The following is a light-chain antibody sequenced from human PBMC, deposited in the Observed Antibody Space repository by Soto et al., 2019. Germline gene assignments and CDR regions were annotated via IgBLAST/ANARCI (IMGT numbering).Light chain of an antibody. V-gene: IGLV1-40*01. CDR2: GNN. J-gene: IGLJ2*01. CDR1: SSNIGAGYD. Sequence: QSVLTQPPSVSGAPGQRVTISCTGGSSNIGAGYDVHWYRQLPGTAPKLLIYGNNNRASGVPDRFSGSKSATSASLAITGLQAEDEADYYCSSYINSITFVVFGGGTKVTVL. CDR3: SSYINSITFVV.